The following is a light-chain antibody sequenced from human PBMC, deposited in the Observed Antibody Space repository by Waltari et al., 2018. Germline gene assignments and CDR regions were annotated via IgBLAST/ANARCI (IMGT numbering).Light chain of an antibody. CDR2: DKN. Sequence: QSVLTQPPSVSAAPGQKVSISCSGSSSNIGKNYVSWYQQLPGTAPKLIIYDKNKRPSGIPDRFSGSKAGTSATRGITGLQTGDEADDYCATWDSSLSVGHVVFGGGTKLTVL. CDR3: ATWDSSLSVGHVV. CDR1: SSNIGKNY. J-gene: IGLJ2*01. V-gene: IGLV1-51*01.